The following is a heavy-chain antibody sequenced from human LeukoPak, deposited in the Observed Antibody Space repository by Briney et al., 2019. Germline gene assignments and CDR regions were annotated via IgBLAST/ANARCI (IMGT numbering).Heavy chain of an antibody. CDR2: IYYSGST. CDR1: GGSISSYY. D-gene: IGHD3-9*01. J-gene: IGHJ4*02. V-gene: IGHV4-59*01. Sequence: SSETLSLTCTVSGGSISSYYWSWIRQPPGKGLEWIGYIYYSGSTNYNPSLKSRVTISVDTSKNQFSLKLSSVTAADTAVYYCARGVLRYYYFDYWGQGTLVTVSS. CDR3: ARGVLRYYYFDY.